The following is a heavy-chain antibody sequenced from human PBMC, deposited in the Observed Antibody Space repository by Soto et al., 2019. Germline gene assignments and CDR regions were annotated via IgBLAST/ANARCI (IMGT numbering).Heavy chain of an antibody. D-gene: IGHD6-13*01. CDR3: ARVLGYNSSWWRHTAFDI. Sequence: ASVKVSCKTSGYTFTNYGISWVRQAPGQGLEWMGWISAHTGNTNYAQKFQGRVTMTTDTSTSTAYMELRSLRSDDTAVYYCARVLGYNSSWWRHTAFDIWGQGTMVTVAS. J-gene: IGHJ3*02. V-gene: IGHV1-18*01. CDR1: GYTFTNYG. CDR2: ISAHTGNT.